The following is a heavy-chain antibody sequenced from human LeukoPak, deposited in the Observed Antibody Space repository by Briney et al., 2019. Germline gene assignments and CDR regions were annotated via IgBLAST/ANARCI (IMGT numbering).Heavy chain of an antibody. CDR3: LVDTAMDSDY. J-gene: IGHJ4*02. CDR2: IWYDGSNK. V-gene: IGHV3-33*01. D-gene: IGHD5-18*01. CDR1: GFTFSSYG. Sequence: PGRSLRLSCAASGFTFSSYGMHWVRQAPGKGLEWVAVIWYDGSNKYYADSVKGRFTISRDNSKNTLYLQMNSLRAEDTAVYYCLVDTAMDSDYWGQGTLVTVSS.